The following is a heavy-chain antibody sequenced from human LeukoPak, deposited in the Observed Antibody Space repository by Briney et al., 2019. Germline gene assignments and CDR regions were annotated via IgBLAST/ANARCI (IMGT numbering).Heavy chain of an antibody. J-gene: IGHJ4*02. Sequence: SGGSRRLSCAASGFTFSRYSMNWVRQAAGKGLEWGSYISSSSSTIYYADSVKGRFTISRDNAKNSLYLQMNSLRAEDTAVYYCARGQWRRWGQGTLVTVSS. CDR2: ISSSSSTI. V-gene: IGHV3-48*01. D-gene: IGHD6-19*01. CDR3: ARGQWRR. CDR1: GFTFSRYS.